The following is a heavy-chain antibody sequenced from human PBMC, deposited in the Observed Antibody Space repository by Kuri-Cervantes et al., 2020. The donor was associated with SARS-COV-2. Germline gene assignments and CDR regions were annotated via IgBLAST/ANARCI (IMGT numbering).Heavy chain of an antibody. D-gene: IGHD6-13*01. CDR3: ARAYSSSYVLYFDY. Sequence: GGSLRLSCTVSGGSISSSSYYWGWVRQAPGKGLVWVSRINSDGSSTSYADSVKGRFTISRDNAKNTLYLQMNSLRAEDTAVYYCARAYSSSYVLYFDYWGQGTLVTVSS. V-gene: IGHV3-74*01. CDR2: INSDGSST. J-gene: IGHJ4*02. CDR1: GGSISSSSYY.